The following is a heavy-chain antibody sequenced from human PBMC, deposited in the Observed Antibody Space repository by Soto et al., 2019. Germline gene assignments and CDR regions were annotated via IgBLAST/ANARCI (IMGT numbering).Heavy chain of an antibody. D-gene: IGHD6-19*01. J-gene: IGHJ4*02. CDR1: GFTFSSYG. Sequence: QVQLVESGGGVVQPGRSLRLSCAASGFTFSSYGMHWVRQAPGKGLEWVAVIWDDGSNKYYADSVKGRFTISRDNSKNTLYLQMNSLRGEDTAVYYCARDRYSSGWYDLDYWGQGTLVTVSS. CDR3: ARDRYSSGWYDLDY. V-gene: IGHV3-33*01. CDR2: IWDDGSNK.